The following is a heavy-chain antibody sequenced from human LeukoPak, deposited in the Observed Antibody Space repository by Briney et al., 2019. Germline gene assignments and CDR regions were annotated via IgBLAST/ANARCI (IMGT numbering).Heavy chain of an antibody. Sequence: PGGSLRLSCGASGFSFSSYWMHWVRQAPGKGLMWVSRVNNDGSSTTYADSVEGRSTISRDNARNTLYLQMNSLGAEDTAVYYCARSSYPYYFDYWGQGTLVTVSS. V-gene: IGHV3-74*01. D-gene: IGHD6-19*01. CDR3: ARSSYPYYFDY. J-gene: IGHJ4*02. CDR2: VNNDGSST. CDR1: GFSFSSYW.